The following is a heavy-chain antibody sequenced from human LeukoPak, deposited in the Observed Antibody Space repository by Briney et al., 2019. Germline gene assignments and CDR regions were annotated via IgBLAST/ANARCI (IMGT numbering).Heavy chain of an antibody. Sequence: SETLSLTCAVYGGSFSGYYWSWIRQHPGKGLEWIGYIYYSGSTYYNPSLKSRVTISVDTSKNQFSLKLSSVTAADTAVYYCARLKDGYNLDYWGQGTLVTVSS. CDR2: IYYSGST. V-gene: IGHV4-31*11. CDR3: ARLKDGYNLDY. D-gene: IGHD5-24*01. J-gene: IGHJ4*02. CDR1: GGSFSGYY.